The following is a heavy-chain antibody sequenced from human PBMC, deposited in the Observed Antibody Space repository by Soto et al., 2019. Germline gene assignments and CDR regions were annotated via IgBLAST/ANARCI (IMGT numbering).Heavy chain of an antibody. D-gene: IGHD5-12*01. CDR3: ATHTPAITISDH. Sequence: QLQLQESGPGLVKPSATLSLTCTVSGGSISSSSYYWGWIRQPPAKGLEWIGRIYYSGSTYYNPSLTRRVTMSVDTSKNQFSLKLSSVTAADTAVYYCATHTPAITISDHWGQGTLVTVSS. J-gene: IGHJ4*02. CDR1: GGSISSSSYY. V-gene: IGHV4-39*01. CDR2: IYYSGST.